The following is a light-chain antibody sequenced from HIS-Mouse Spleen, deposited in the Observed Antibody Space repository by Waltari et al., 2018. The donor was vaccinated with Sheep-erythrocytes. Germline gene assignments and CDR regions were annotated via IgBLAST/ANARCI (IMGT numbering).Light chain of an antibody. CDR3: QQYYSYPPT. Sequence: AIRMTQSPSSFSASTGDRVTTTCRASQAISSYLAWYQQKPGKAPKLLIYASSTLQSGVPSRFSGSGYGTDFTLTISCLQSEDFATYYCQQYYSYPPTFGQGIKVEIK. J-gene: IGKJ1*01. CDR2: ASS. CDR1: QAISSY. V-gene: IGKV1-8*01.